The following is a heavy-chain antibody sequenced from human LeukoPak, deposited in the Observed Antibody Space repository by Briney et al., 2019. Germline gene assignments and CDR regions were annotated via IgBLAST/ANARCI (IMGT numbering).Heavy chain of an antibody. CDR2: IYHSGST. D-gene: IGHD2-2*01. Sequence: PSETLSLTCAVSGYSISSGYYWGWIRQPPGKGLEWIGSIYHSGSTYYNPSLKCRVTISVDTSKNQFSLKLSSVTAADTAVYYCARFGLGYCSSTSCQHWGQGTLVTVSS. CDR3: ARFGLGYCSSTSCQH. J-gene: IGHJ4*02. V-gene: IGHV4-38-2*01. CDR1: GYSISSGYY.